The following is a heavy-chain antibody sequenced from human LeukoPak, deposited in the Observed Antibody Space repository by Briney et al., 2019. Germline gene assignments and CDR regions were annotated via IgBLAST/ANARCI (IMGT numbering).Heavy chain of an antibody. V-gene: IGHV3-48*01. D-gene: IGHD1-26*01. CDR3: AREVGTPQAFDI. CDR1: RFTFSNYG. Sequence: GGSLRLSCAASRFTFSNYGVNWVRQAPGKGLEWVSYINSRSSTIYYADSVRGRFTISRDNAKNSLYLRMNSLKAEDTAIYYCAREVGTPQAFDIWGQGTMVTVSS. J-gene: IGHJ3*02. CDR2: INSRSSTI.